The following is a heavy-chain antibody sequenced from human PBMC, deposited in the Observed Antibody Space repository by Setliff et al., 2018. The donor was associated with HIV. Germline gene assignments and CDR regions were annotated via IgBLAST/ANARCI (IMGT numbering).Heavy chain of an antibody. CDR1: GGSISNGGYY. D-gene: IGHD1-1*01. Sequence: PSEILSLTCTVSGGSISNGGYYWSWIRQHPGKGLEYIGYFSYSGNIYYNPSLKSRVTISVDTSKNQFSLKVSSVTGADTGVYYCASQPSGHFYYYMHVWGKGTTVTVSS. V-gene: IGHV4-31*03. CDR2: FSYSGNI. CDR3: ASQPSGHFYYYMHV. J-gene: IGHJ6*03.